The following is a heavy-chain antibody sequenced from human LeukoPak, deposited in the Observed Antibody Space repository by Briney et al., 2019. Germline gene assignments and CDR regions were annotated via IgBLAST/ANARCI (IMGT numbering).Heavy chain of an antibody. CDR2: ISSSGSTI. CDR1: GFTFSDYY. D-gene: IGHD2-2*01. CDR3: ARDLIAAIVVPAAIGGSAFDI. J-gene: IGHJ3*02. V-gene: IGHV3-11*01. Sequence: GSLRLSCAASGFTFSDYYMSWIRQAPGKGLEWVSYISSSGSTIYYADSVKGRFTISRDNAKNSLYLQMNSLRAEDTAVYYCARDLIAAIVVPAAIGGSAFDIWDQGTMVTVSS.